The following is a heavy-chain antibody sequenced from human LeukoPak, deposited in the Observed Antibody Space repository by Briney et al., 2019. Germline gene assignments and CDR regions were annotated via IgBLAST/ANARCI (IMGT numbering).Heavy chain of an antibody. CDR1: GGSISSSSYY. D-gene: IGHD4-17*01. J-gene: IGHJ4*02. CDR2: IYYSVST. V-gene: IGHV4-39*07. CDR3: ARVPTVTFFDY. Sequence: SETLSLTCTVSGGSISSSSYYWGWIRQPPGKGLEWIGSIYYSVSTYYNPSLKSRVTISVDTSKNQFSLKLSPVTAADTAVYYCARVPTVTFFDYWGQGTLVTVSS.